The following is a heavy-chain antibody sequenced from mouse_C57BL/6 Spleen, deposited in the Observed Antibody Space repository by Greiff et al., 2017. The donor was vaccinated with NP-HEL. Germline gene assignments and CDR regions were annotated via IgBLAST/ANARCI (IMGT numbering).Heavy chain of an antibody. V-gene: IGHV3-6*01. J-gene: IGHJ2*01. Sequence: EVKLLESGPGLVKPSQSLSLTCSVTGYSITSGYYWNWIRQFPGNKLEWMGYISYDGSNNYNPSLKNRISITRDTSKNQFFLKLNSVTTEDTATYYCASTTVVPFDYWGQGTTLTVSS. CDR3: ASTTVVPFDY. CDR1: GYSITSGYY. D-gene: IGHD1-1*01. CDR2: ISYDGSN.